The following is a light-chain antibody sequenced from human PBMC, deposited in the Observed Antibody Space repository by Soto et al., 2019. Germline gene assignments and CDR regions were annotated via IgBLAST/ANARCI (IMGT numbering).Light chain of an antibody. Sequence: DMHITQSPSTLSASLGERVTITRPVSQSMSSWLAWYQQKPGKAPKLLIYKASSLESGVPSRFSGSGSGTEFTLTISSLQPDDFATYYCQQYNSYSMWTFGQGTKVDIK. CDR3: QQYNSYSMWT. V-gene: IGKV1-5*03. CDR1: QSMSSW. CDR2: KAS. J-gene: IGKJ1*01.